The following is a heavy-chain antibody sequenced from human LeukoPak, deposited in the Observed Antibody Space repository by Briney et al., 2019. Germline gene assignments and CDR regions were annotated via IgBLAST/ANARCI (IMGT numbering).Heavy chain of an antibody. CDR1: GFTFTNYA. J-gene: IGHJ6*03. CDR2: ISATGSST. D-gene: IGHD5-24*01. Sequence: GGSLRLSCAASGFTFTNYAMTWVRQAPGKGLEWVSSISATGSSTYYADSVKGRFTTSRDNSKNTLFLQMNSLTAEDTAVYYCARDGYNPYYYDYYMDVWGKGTTVTVSS. CDR3: ARDGYNPYYYDYYMDV. V-gene: IGHV3-23*01.